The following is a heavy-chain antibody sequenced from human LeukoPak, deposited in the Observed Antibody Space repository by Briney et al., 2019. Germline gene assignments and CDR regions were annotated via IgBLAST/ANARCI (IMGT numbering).Heavy chain of an antibody. J-gene: IGHJ4*02. CDR3: ARDSLNYYGSGSYGNFDY. V-gene: IGHV1-46*01. Sequence: GASVKVSCKASGYTFTSYYMHWVRQAPGQGLEWMGVINPTGGSTGYAQKFQGRVTMTRDMSTSTDYMELSSLRSEDTAVYYCARDSLNYYGSGSYGNFDYWGQGTLVTVSS. CDR2: INPTGGST. D-gene: IGHD3-10*01. CDR1: GYTFTSYY.